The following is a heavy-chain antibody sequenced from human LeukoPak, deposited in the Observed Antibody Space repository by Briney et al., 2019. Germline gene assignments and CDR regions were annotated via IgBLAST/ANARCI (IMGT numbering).Heavy chain of an antibody. V-gene: IGHV1-69*13. D-gene: IGHD3-16*02. J-gene: IGHJ4*02. CDR1: GGTFSSYA. Sequence: SVKVSCKAPGGTFSSYAISWVRQAPGQGLEWMGGIIPIFGTANYAQKFQGRVTITADESTSTAYMELSSLRSEDTAVYYCARHLYYDYVWGSYRYQFFDYWGQGTLVTVSS. CDR3: ARHLYYDYVWGSYRYQFFDY. CDR2: IIPIFGTA.